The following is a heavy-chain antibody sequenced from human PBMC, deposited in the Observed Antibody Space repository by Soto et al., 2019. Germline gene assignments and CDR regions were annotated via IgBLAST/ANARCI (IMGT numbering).Heavy chain of an antibody. V-gene: IGHV3-7*01. Sequence: PGGSLILSCAASGFTIGDYLMSWVRQAPGKGLEWVANIKQDGSEKYYVDSVKGRFTISRDSAKNSLYLQMNSLRGDDTAVYYCARTIVVVVPDNFDHWGQGTLVTVSS. CDR3: ARTIVVVVPDNFDH. CDR2: IKQDGSEK. CDR1: GFTIGDYL. D-gene: IGHD3-22*01. J-gene: IGHJ4*02.